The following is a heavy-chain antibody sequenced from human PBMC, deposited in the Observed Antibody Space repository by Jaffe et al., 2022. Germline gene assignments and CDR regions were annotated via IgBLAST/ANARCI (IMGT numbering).Heavy chain of an antibody. J-gene: IGHJ6*03. CDR1: GGTFSSYA. V-gene: IGHV1-69*05. D-gene: IGHD3-9*01. Sequence: QVQLVQSGAEVKKPGSSVKVSCKASGGTFSSYAISWVRQAPGQGLEWMGGIIPIFGTANYAQKFQGRVTITTDESTSTAYMELSSLRSEDTAVYYCARGRNYDILTGYPHLHYYYYMDVWGKGTTVTVSS. CDR3: ARGRNYDILTGYPHLHYYYYMDV. CDR2: IIPIFGTA.